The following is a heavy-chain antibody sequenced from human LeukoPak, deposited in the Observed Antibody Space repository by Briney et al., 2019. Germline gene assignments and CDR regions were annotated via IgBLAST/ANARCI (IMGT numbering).Heavy chain of an antibody. J-gene: IGHJ6*03. CDR1: GFTFSNAW. D-gene: IGHD6-19*01. Sequence: PGGSLRLSCAASGFTFSNAWMSWVRQAPGKGLEWVGRIKSKTDGGTTDYAAPVKGRFTISRDDSKNTLYLQMNSLKTEDTAVYYCTTEGIAVAGTINYYYYYMDVWGKGTTVTISS. CDR3: TTEGIAVAGTINYYYYYMDV. CDR2: IKSKTDGGTT. V-gene: IGHV3-15*01.